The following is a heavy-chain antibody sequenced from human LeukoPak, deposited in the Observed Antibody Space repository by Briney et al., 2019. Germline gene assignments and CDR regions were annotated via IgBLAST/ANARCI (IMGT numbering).Heavy chain of an antibody. J-gene: IGHJ4*02. D-gene: IGHD2-21*02. CDR2: IYPGDSDT. V-gene: IGHV5-51*01. CDR1: GYSFTSYW. Sequence: KSGESLKISCKGSGYSFTSYWIGWVRQMPGKGLEWMGIIYPGDSDTRYSPSFQGQVTISADKSISTAYLQWSSLKASDTAMYYCARRAYCGGDCDAGEDYWGQGTLVTVSS. CDR3: ARRAYCGGDCDAGEDY.